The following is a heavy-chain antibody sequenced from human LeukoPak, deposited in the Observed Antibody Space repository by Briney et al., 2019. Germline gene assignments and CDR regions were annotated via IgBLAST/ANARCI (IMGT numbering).Heavy chain of an antibody. V-gene: IGHV3-30-3*01. CDR1: AFTFSSYA. Sequence: PGGSLRLSCAASAFTFSSYAMHWVRQAPGKGLEWVAVISYDGSSKYYADSVKGRFTISRDNSKNTLYLQMNSLRTEDTAVYYCAIYCSGAGCPVDYWGQGTLVTVSS. CDR2: ISYDGSSK. D-gene: IGHD2-15*01. J-gene: IGHJ4*02. CDR3: AIYCSGAGCPVDY.